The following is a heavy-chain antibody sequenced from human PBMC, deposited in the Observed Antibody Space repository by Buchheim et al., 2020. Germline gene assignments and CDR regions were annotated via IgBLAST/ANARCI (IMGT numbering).Heavy chain of an antibody. CDR2: ISYTGST. J-gene: IGHJ6*02. V-gene: IGHV4-61*01. Sequence: HVQLRESGPGLVKPSETLSLTCTVSSGSVGSRTYHWSWIRQPPGKGLEWIGHISYTGSTNYSPSLKSRATISVDMSKNQFSLKLTSMTAADTAVYYCARDRAGDYDIMTGTYFYGMDVWGQGTT. D-gene: IGHD3-9*01. CDR3: ARDRAGDYDIMTGTYFYGMDV. CDR1: SGSVGSRTYH.